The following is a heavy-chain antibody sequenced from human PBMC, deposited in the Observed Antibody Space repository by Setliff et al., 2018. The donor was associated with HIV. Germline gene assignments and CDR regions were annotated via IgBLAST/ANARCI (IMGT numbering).Heavy chain of an antibody. D-gene: IGHD3-22*01. Sequence: GASVKVSCKASGGTFSSYAISWVRQAPGQGLEWMGGIIPILGIANYAQKFQGRVTITADKSTSTAYMELSSLRSEDTAVYYCARSSDYYDSSGYYYRFDYWGTYYDILSGRPRGWFDPWGQGTLVTVSS. CDR1: GGTFSSYA. V-gene: IGHV1-69*10. CDR2: IIPILGIA. CDR3: ARSSDYYDSSGYYYRFDYWGTYYDILSGRPRGWFDP. J-gene: IGHJ5*02.